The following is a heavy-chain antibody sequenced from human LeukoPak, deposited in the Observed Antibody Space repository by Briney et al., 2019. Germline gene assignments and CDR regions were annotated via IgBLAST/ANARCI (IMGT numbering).Heavy chain of an antibody. D-gene: IGHD1-14*01. Sequence: GGSLRLSCAGSGFTFGSYGMHWFRQTPGKGLEWEAVIAYDGGRAFYADSVKGRFTISRDNSKNTMSVQMDDLRAEDTAVYYCTRYNNDHFDYWGQGTLVTVSS. CDR1: GFTFGSYG. CDR2: IAYDGGRA. V-gene: IGHV3-33*01. CDR3: TRYNNDHFDY. J-gene: IGHJ4*02.